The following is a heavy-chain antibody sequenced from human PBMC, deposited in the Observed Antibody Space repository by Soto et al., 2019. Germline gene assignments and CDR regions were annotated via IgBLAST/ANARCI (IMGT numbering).Heavy chain of an antibody. D-gene: IGHD6-13*01. V-gene: IGHV1-69*13. CDR1: GGTFSSYA. J-gene: IGHJ6*02. CDR2: IIPIFGTA. CDR3: ARRSRIAAAYYGMDV. Sequence: ASVKVSCKASGGTFSSYAISWVRQAPGQGLEWMGGIIPIFGTANYAQKFQGRVTITADESTSTAYMELSSLRSEDTAVYYCARRSRIAAAYYGMDVWGQGTTVTVSS.